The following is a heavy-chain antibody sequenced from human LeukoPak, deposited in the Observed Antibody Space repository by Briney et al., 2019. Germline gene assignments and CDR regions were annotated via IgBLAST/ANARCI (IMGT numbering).Heavy chain of an antibody. CDR3: ARDVYDSSGYYYAKYYYCGMDV. CDR1: GFTFSSYS. V-gene: IGHV3-21*01. D-gene: IGHD3-22*01. J-gene: IGHJ6*02. CDR2: ISSSSSYI. Sequence: GGSLRLSCAASGFTFSSYSMNWVRQAPGKGLEWVSSISSSSSYIYYADSVKGRFTISRDNAKNSLYLQMNSLRAEDTAVYYCARDVYDSSGYYYAKYYYCGMDVWGQGTTVTVSS.